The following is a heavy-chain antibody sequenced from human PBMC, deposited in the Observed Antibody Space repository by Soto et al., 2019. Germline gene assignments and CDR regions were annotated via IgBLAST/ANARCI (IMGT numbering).Heavy chain of an antibody. V-gene: IGHV1-18*01. J-gene: IGHJ5*02. CDR2: ISAYNGIT. CDR3: ARGHCNTGSDYVEGGWFDP. D-gene: IGHD2-8*01. Sequence: QVQLVQSGAEVKMPGASVKVSCKASGYTFTSYGINWVRQAPGQGLEWIAWISAYNGITKYAQKFQGRVTMTTDTSTSTAYMELRSLRSDDAAVYYCARGHCNTGSDYVEGGWFDPWGQGTLVTVSS. CDR1: GYTFTSYG.